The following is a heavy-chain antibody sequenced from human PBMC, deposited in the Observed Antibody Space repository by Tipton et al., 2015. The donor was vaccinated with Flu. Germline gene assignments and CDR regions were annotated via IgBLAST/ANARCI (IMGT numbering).Heavy chain of an antibody. Sequence: GSLRLSCAVSGFSFSGYEMNWVRQAPGKGLEWVSTISDGGGRRYYPDSVKGRFTISRDNFKNTLYLQMNSLRAEDTAMYYCAKVIPEIVAGLDYWGQGTLVTVSS. V-gene: IGHV3-23*01. CDR1: GFSFSGYE. J-gene: IGHJ4*02. CDR2: ISDGGGRR. D-gene: IGHD5-12*01. CDR3: AKVIPEIVAGLDY.